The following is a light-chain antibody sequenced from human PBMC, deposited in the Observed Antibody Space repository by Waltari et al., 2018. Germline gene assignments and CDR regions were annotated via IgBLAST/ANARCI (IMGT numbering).Light chain of an antibody. J-gene: IGKJ2*01. V-gene: IGKV2-30*02. CDR3: MQGTRWPYT. CDR1: QSLVPVDGNTY. CDR2: WVF. Sequence: VMTQSPVSLSVTLGQAASISCKSSQSLVPVDGNTYLNWFHQRPGQSPRRLIYWVFNRDSGVPDRCSGSGSGTDFTLRISRVEAEDVGVYCCMQGTRWPYTFGQGTQLDIK.